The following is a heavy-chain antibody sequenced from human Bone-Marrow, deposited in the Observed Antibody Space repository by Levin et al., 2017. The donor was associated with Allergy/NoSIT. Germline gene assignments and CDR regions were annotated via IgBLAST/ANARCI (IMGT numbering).Heavy chain of an antibody. CDR1: GFTFSSYW. CDR2: IKGDESSA. Sequence: SGGSLRLSCAASGFTFSSYWMHWVRQAPGMGLVWVSRIKGDESSASYADSVKGRFTISRDNAKNTLYLQMNSLRAEDTAVYYCVRWTYGSGPMDVWGQGTTVTVSS. CDR3: VRWTYGSGPMDV. J-gene: IGHJ6*02. D-gene: IGHD3-10*01. V-gene: IGHV3-74*01.